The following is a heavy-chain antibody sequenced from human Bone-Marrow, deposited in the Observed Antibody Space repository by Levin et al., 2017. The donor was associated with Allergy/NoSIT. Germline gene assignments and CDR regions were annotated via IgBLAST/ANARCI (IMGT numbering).Heavy chain of an antibody. CDR2: KDISGTT. Sequence: QAGGSLRLSCAVFGLSVTSTSMSWVRHTPGKGLEWVSSKDISGTTHYADSVRGRFTIARDPSKNMVFLQMNNVRPEDTAVYYCAKSPAARTSYFDLWGRGTLVTVSS. V-gene: IGHV3-53*01. J-gene: IGHJ2*01. CDR1: GLSVTSTS. D-gene: IGHD6-6*01. CDR3: AKSPAARTSYFDL.